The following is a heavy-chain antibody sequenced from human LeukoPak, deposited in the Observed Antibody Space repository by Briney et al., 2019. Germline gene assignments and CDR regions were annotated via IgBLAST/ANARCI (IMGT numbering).Heavy chain of an antibody. Sequence: ASVKVSCKASGYTFTGYYMHWVRQAPGQGLEWMGWINPNSGGTNYAQKLQGRVTMTTDTSTSTAYMELRSLRSDDTAVYYCARGVSGTKSPDYYYYYGMDVWGQGTTVTVSS. V-gene: IGHV1-2*02. J-gene: IGHJ6*02. CDR1: GYTFTGYY. CDR2: INPNSGGT. CDR3: ARGVSGTKSPDYYYYYGMDV. D-gene: IGHD1-1*01.